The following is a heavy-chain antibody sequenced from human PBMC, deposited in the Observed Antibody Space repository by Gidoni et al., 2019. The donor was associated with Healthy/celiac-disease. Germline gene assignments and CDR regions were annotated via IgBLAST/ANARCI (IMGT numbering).Heavy chain of an antibody. CDR2: IYYSGST. D-gene: IGHD3-22*01. Sequence: QVQLQESGPGLVKPSQTLALTCTVSGGSISRGGYYWSWIRQHPGKGLEWIGYIYYSGSTYYHPSLKSRVTISVYTSQSQFSLKLSSVTAADTAVYYCARGGYYYDSSGYSQLDYWGQGTLVTVSS. J-gene: IGHJ4*02. CDR3: ARGGYYYDSSGYSQLDY. V-gene: IGHV4-31*03. CDR1: GGSISRGGYY.